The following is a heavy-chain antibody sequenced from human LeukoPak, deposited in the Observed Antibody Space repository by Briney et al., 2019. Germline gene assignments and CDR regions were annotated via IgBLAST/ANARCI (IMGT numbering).Heavy chain of an antibody. J-gene: IGHJ6*03. Sequence: PGGSLRLSCAASGFTFSSYSMNWVRQAPGKGLEWVSSISSSSSYIYYADSVKGRFTISRDNAKNSLYLQMNSLRAEDTAVYYCARVLNPSNYDILTGYYWNYYYYYYMDVWGKGTTVTVSS. CDR3: ARVLNPSNYDILTGYYWNYYYYYYMDV. CDR1: GFTFSSYS. D-gene: IGHD3-9*01. CDR2: ISSSSSYI. V-gene: IGHV3-21*01.